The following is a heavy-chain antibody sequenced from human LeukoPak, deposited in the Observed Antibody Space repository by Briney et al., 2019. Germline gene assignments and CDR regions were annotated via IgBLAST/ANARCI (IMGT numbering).Heavy chain of an antibody. D-gene: IGHD6-19*01. V-gene: IGHV3-7*01. Sequence: HPGGSLRLSCAASGFTFSSYWMSWVRQAPGKGLEWVANIKQDGSEKYYVDSVKGRFTISRDNAKNSLYLQMNSLKAEDTAVYYCARDRGSGWYYVFDMWGQGTMVTVSS. CDR1: GFTFSSYW. CDR3: ARDRGSGWYYVFDM. CDR2: IKQDGSEK. J-gene: IGHJ3*02.